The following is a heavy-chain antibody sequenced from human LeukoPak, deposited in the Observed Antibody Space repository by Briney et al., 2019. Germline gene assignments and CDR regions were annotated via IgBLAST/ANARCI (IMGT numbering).Heavy chain of an antibody. CDR3: ARSLPYGTTWYGRSDF. V-gene: IGHV3-7*03. J-gene: IGHJ4*02. CDR2: IRQDGDTK. CDR1: GFTFSNAW. Sequence: GGSLRLSCATSGFTFSNAWMNWVRQAPGKGLEWVANIRQDGDTKYYVDSVKGRFTISRDNAMNSLYLQMNSLRAEDTAIYYCARSLPYGTTWYGRSDFWGQGTLVTVSS. D-gene: IGHD6-13*01.